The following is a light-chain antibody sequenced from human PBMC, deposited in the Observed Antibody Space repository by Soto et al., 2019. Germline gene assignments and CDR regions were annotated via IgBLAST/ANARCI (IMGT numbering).Light chain of an antibody. CDR3: CSYAGSSTFV. J-gene: IGLJ1*01. Sequence: QSALTQPASVSGSPGQSITISCTGTSRDVGSYNLFSWYQQHPGKAPKLRIYEGSKRPSGVFNRFSGSKSGNTASLTISGLQAEDEADYYCCSYAGSSTFVFGTGTKVTVL. V-gene: IGLV2-23*03. CDR1: SRDVGSYNL. CDR2: EGS.